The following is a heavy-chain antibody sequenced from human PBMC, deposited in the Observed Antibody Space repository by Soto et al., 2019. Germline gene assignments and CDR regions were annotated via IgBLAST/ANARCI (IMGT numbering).Heavy chain of an antibody. Sequence: PGGSLRLSCAASGFTFSSYDMHWVRQATGKGLEWVSAIGTAGDTYYPGSVKGRFTISRENAKNSLYLQMNSLRAGDTAVYYCARASRVQPGFDYWGQGTLVTVSS. V-gene: IGHV3-13*01. CDR3: ARASRVQPGFDY. J-gene: IGHJ4*02. D-gene: IGHD6-6*01. CDR1: GFTFSSYD. CDR2: IGTAGDT.